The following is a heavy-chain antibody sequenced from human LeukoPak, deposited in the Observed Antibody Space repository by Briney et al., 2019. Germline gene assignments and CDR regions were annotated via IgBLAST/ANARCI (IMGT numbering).Heavy chain of an antibody. CDR1: GFTFSSYS. CDR3: ARVWELEYSSDY. Sequence: GGPLRLSCAASGFTFSSYSMNWVRQAPGKGLEWVSSISSSSSYIYYADSVKGRFTISRDNAKNSLYLQMNSLRDEDTAVYYCARVWELEYSSDYWGQGTLVTVSS. CDR2: ISSSSSYI. V-gene: IGHV3-21*01. J-gene: IGHJ4*02. D-gene: IGHD6-6*01.